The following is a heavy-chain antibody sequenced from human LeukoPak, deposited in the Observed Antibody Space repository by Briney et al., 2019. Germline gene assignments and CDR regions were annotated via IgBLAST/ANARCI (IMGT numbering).Heavy chain of an antibody. Sequence: SETLSLTCTVSGGSISSYYWSWIRQPAGKGLEWIGRIHTSGSTYYNPSLTSRVTISVDTSKNQFSLKLSSVTAADTAVYYCARHKDYYYSYMDVWGKGTTVTISS. J-gene: IGHJ6*03. V-gene: IGHV4-4*07. CDR2: IHTSGST. CDR1: GGSISSYY. CDR3: ARHKDYYYSYMDV.